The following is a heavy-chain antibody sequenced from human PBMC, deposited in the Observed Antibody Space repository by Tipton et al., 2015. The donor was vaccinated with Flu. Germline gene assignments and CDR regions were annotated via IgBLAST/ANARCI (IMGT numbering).Heavy chain of an antibody. CDR3: ARTISGSYYGFEWFDP. J-gene: IGHJ5*02. D-gene: IGHD1-26*01. CDR1: GFTFSSYA. V-gene: IGHV3-30*04. Sequence: SLRLSYAASGFTFSSYAMHWVRQAPGKGLEWVAVISYDGSNKYYADSVKGRFTISRDNSKNTLYLQMNSLRAEDTAVYYCARTISGSYYGFEWFDPWGQGTLVTVSS. CDR2: ISYDGSNK.